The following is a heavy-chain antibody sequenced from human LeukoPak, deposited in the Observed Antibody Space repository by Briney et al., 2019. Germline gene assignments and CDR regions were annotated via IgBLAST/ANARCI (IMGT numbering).Heavy chain of an antibody. D-gene: IGHD4-11*01. CDR2: ISASGDGS. CDR3: AKATDDYSRRGIDY. Sequence: GGSLRLSCAASGFTFSSYAINWARQAPGKGLEWVSSISASGDGSYYALSVKGRFTISRDNSKNTLFLQMNSLRAEDTAVYYCAKATDDYSRRGIDYWGQGTLVTVSS. CDR1: GFTFSSYA. J-gene: IGHJ4*02. V-gene: IGHV3-23*01.